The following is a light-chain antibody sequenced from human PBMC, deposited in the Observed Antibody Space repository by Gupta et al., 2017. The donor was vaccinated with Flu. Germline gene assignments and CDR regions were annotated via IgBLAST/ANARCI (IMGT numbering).Light chain of an antibody. CDR2: RTN. CDR1: SYNIGSNY. V-gene: IGLV1-47*01. Sequence: SVLSRPPSASGAPGQRVTISCSGSSYNIGSNYVYWYHPLPGTAPKLLIYRTNQRPSGVPDRVSGSKSGSSAAMAISGLRSEAEEDYYCDSWDESLSVRVVFGGGTKLTVL. J-gene: IGLJ2*01. CDR3: DSWDESLSVRVV.